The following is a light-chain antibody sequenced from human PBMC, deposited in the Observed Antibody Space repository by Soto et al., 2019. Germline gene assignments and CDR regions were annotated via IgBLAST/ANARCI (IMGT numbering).Light chain of an antibody. J-gene: IGKJ2*01. CDR3: QQYGSSPYT. Sequence: ENVLTQSPGTLSLSPGERATLSCRASQSVTNNFLAWYQQKPGQAPRLLIYGASTRATGIPDRFDGSGSGTDFTLTISRLEPEDFAVYYCQQYGSSPYTFGQGTKLEIK. V-gene: IGKV3-20*01. CDR1: QSVTNNF. CDR2: GAS.